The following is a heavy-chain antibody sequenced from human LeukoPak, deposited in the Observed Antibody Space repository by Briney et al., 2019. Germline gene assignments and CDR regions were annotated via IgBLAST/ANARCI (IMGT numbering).Heavy chain of an antibody. CDR1: GFTFTDYY. J-gene: IGHJ4*02. CDR3: ARDVGNYYFFNH. CDR2: INPKSGVA. Sequence: GASVKVSCKASGFTFTDYYIHWVRQAPGQGLEWMGWINPKSGVANYAQKFQGRVTMTRDTSISTAYMELGSLRSDDPAVNFCARDVGNYYFFNHWGQGTLVTVSS. D-gene: IGHD1-7*01. V-gene: IGHV1-2*02.